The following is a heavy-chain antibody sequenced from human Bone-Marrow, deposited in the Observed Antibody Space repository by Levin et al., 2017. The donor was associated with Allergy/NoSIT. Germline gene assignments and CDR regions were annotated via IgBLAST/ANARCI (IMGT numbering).Heavy chain of an antibody. J-gene: IGHJ4*02. D-gene: IGHD2-15*01. CDR1: GFPFSSYA. CDR3: ARDGDGSGYMDY. V-gene: IGHV3-30*04. CDR2: ISYDGSNK. Sequence: LSLTCAASGFPFSSYAMHWVRQAPGKGLEWVAVISYDGSNKYYADSVKGRFTISRDNSKNTLYLQMNSLRAEDTAVYYCARDGDGSGYMDYWGQGTLVTVSS.